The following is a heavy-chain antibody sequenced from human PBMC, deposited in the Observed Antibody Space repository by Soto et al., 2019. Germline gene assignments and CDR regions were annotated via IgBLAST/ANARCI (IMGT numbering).Heavy chain of an antibody. CDR2: ISAYNGNT. J-gene: IGHJ4*02. Sequence: GASVKVSCKASGYTFTSYGISWVRQAPGQGLEWMGWISAYNGNTNYAQKLQGRVTMTTDTSTSTAYMELRSLRSDDTAVYYCARDLGALYYYGSGSPDYWGQGTLVTVSS. D-gene: IGHD3-10*01. V-gene: IGHV1-18*01. CDR3: ARDLGALYYYGSGSPDY. CDR1: GYTFTSYG.